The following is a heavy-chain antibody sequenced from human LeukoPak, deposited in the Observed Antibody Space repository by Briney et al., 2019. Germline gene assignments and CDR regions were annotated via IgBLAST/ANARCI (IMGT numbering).Heavy chain of an antibody. Sequence: SETLSLTCAVYGGSFSGYYWSWIRQPPGKGLEWIGEINHSGSTNYNPSLKSRVTISVDTSKNQFSLKLSSVTAADTAVYYCARARPYYGSGSYTGYFDYWGQGTLVTVSS. D-gene: IGHD3-10*01. CDR2: INHSGST. CDR1: GGSFSGYY. V-gene: IGHV4-34*01. J-gene: IGHJ4*02. CDR3: ARARPYYGSGSYTGYFDY.